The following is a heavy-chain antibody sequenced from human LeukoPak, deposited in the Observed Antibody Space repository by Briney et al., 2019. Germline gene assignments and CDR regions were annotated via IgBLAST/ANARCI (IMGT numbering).Heavy chain of an antibody. CDR3: ARGFGLYYDYVWGSGNWFDP. J-gene: IGHJ5*02. V-gene: IGHV4-59*01. CDR1: GGSISSYY. D-gene: IGHD3-16*01. CDR2: IYYSGST. Sequence: SETLSLTCTVSGGSISSYYWSWIRQPPGKGLEWIGYIYYSGSTNYNPSLKSRVIISVDTSKNQFSLKLSSVTAADTAVYYCARGFGLYYDYVWGSGNWFDPWGQGTLVTVSS.